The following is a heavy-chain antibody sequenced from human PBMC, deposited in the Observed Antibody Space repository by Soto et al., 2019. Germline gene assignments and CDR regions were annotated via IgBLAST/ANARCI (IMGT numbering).Heavy chain of an antibody. Sequence: QVQLQESGPGLVKPSGTLSLTCAVSGDSISSRNWWTWVRQPPGKGLEWIGEIYHSGSTNYSPTLXGXAXTXLDMSKNQFSLKLTSVTAADTAVYYCARGGNVAAAGTIYLDSWGQGTLVTVSS. CDR3: ARGGNVAAAGTIYLDS. D-gene: IGHD6-13*01. V-gene: IGHV4-4*02. CDR2: IYHSGST. CDR1: GDSISSRNW. J-gene: IGHJ4*02.